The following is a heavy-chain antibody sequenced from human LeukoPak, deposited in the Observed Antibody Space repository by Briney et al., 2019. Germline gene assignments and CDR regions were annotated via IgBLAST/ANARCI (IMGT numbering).Heavy chain of an antibody. Sequence: GESLRLSCAASGFTFSSYVMGWVRQIPGQGLEWVSVISGGGDSTNHADSVKGRFTISRDNSKNTVHLQMNSLRAEDTAVYYCAKKVAGRNPFDYWGQGTLVTVSS. CDR2: ISGGGDST. V-gene: IGHV3-23*01. D-gene: IGHD6-19*01. CDR3: AKKVAGRNPFDY. J-gene: IGHJ4*02. CDR1: GFTFSSYV.